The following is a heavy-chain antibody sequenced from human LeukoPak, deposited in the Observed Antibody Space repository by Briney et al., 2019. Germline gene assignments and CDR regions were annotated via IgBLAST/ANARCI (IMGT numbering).Heavy chain of an antibody. CDR3: ARGTLDITKLRGVISPFDY. V-gene: IGHV3-30*04. D-gene: IGHD3-10*01. Sequence: PGGSLRLSCAASGFTFRSNAMHWVRQAPGKGLEWVAVISYDGSNKYYADPVKGRFTISRDNSKNTLYLQMSSLRAEDTAVYYCARGTLDITKLRGVISPFDYWGQGTLVTVSS. J-gene: IGHJ4*02. CDR2: ISYDGSNK. CDR1: GFTFRSNA.